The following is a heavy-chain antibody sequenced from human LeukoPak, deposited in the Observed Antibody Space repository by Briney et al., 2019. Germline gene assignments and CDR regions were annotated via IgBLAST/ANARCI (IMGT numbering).Heavy chain of an antibody. V-gene: IGHV1-69*04. D-gene: IGHD3-22*01. CDR2: IIPILGIA. CDR3: ASTGAANYCDSSCYYDDY. CDR1: GGTFSSYA. Sequence: GASVKVSYKASGGTFSSYAISWVRQAPGQGLEWMGRIIPILGIANYAQKFQGRVTITTDKSTSTAYMELSSLRSEDTAVYYCASTGAANYCDSSCYYDDYWGQGTLVTVSS. J-gene: IGHJ4*02.